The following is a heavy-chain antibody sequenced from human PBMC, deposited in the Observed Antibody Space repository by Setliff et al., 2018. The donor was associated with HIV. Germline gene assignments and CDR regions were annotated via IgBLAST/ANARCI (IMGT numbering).Heavy chain of an antibody. V-gene: IGHV4-30-2*01. CDR1: GGSISSGGYS. CDR3: ARDFDYGSDPGFFDP. Sequence: PSQTLSLTCAVSGGSISSGGYSWNWIRQPPGKGLEWIGYIYHSGSTFYNPSLKSRVTISVDPSKNQFSLKVNSVTAADTAVYYCARDFDYGSDPGFFDPWGQGTLVTVSS. CDR2: IYHSGST. J-gene: IGHJ5*02. D-gene: IGHD3-10*01.